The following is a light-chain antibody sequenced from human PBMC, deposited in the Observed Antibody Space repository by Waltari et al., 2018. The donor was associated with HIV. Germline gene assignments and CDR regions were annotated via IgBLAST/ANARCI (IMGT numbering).Light chain of an antibody. CDR3: QQLRTYSRT. CDR2: KAS. J-gene: IGKJ1*01. Sequence: DIQMTQSPSTLSASVGDSVPITYRASQSIGTSLAWYQQKPGKAPKVLIYKASTLKSGVPSRFSGSGSGAEVTLTISSLQPEDFATYDCQQLRTYSRTFGQGTKVEIK. V-gene: IGKV1-5*03. CDR1: QSIGTS.